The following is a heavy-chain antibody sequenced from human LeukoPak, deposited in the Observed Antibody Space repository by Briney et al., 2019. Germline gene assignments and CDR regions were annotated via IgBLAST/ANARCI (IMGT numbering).Heavy chain of an antibody. CDR1: GFTFSSYS. J-gene: IGHJ4*02. CDR2: ISSSSSYI. CDR3: TRDQTPYY. Sequence: GGSLRLSCAASGFTFSSYSMNWVRQAPGKGLEWVSSISSSSSYIYYADSVKGRFTISRDNSKNTLYLQMNSLRPEDTAMYYCTRDQTPYYWGQGTLVTVSS. V-gene: IGHV3-21*03.